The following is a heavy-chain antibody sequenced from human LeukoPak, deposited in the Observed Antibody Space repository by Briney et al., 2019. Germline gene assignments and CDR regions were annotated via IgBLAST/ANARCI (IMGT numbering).Heavy chain of an antibody. CDR2: IYYSGDT. Sequence: SGTLSLTCTVSDGAIAGYSWSWIRQAPGKGLEWIGYIYYSGDTNYNPSLKSRVTVSVDTSKNQFSLKLTSVTAADTAVYYCVRGPYGSGISNWFDPWGQGTQVIVSS. CDR1: DGAIAGYS. D-gene: IGHD3-10*01. J-gene: IGHJ5*02. V-gene: IGHV4-59*01. CDR3: VRGPYGSGISNWFDP.